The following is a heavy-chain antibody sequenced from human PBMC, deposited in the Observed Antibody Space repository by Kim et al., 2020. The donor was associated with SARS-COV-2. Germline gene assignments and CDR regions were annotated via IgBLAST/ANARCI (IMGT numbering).Heavy chain of an antibody. V-gene: IGHV6-1*01. J-gene: IGHJ6*02. CDR3: ARGGGSYYGMDV. Sequence: YGTPVKSRLTLNPDTSKNQFSLQLNSVTPDDTGVYYCARGGGSYYGMDVWGQGTTVTVSS.